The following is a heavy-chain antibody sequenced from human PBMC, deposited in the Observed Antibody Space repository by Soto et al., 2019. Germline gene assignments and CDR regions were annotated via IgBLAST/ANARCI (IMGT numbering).Heavy chain of an antibody. CDR2: MNPNSGNT. CDR1: GYTFTSYD. D-gene: IGHD6-13*01. Sequence: ASVKVSCKXSGYTFTSYDINWVRQATGQGLEWMGWMNPNSGNTGYAQKFQGRVTMTRNTSISTAYMELSSLRSEDTAVYYCARGKSSSWTGGYYYYYGMDVWGQGTTVTVSS. V-gene: IGHV1-8*01. CDR3: ARGKSSSWTGGYYYYYGMDV. J-gene: IGHJ6*02.